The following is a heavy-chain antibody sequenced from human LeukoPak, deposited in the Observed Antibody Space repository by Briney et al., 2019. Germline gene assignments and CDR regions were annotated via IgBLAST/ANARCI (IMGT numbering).Heavy chain of an antibody. CDR3: ARVPSGSYDY. CDR1: GGSFSGCY. Sequence: PSETLSLTCAVYGGSFSGCYWSWIRQPPGKGLEWIGEINHSGSTNYNPSLKSRVTISVDTSKNQFSLKLSSVTAADTAVYYCARVPSGSYDYWGQGTLVTVSS. D-gene: IGHD1-26*01. V-gene: IGHV4-34*01. J-gene: IGHJ4*02. CDR2: INHSGST.